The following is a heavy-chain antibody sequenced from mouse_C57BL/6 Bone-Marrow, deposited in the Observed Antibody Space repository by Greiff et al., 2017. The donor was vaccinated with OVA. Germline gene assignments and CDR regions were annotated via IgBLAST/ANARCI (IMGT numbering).Heavy chain of an antibody. CDR2: ISYDGSN. J-gene: IGHJ3*01. Sequence: VQLQQSGPGLVKPSQSLSLTCSVTGYSITSGYYWNWIRQFPGNKLEWMGYISYDGSNNYNPSLKNRISITRDTSKNQFFLKFNSVTTEDTATYYCARGAYWGQGTLVTVSA. CDR3: ARGAY. V-gene: IGHV3-6*01. CDR1: GYSITSGYY.